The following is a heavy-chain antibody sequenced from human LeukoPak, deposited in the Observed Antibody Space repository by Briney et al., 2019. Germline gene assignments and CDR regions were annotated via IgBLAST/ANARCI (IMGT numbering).Heavy chain of an antibody. CDR2: INHSGST. D-gene: IGHD3-22*01. J-gene: IGHJ3*02. V-gene: IGHV4-34*01. Sequence: PSERLSLTCAVHGGSFSGYYWSWIPQPPGKGREWIGEINHSGSTNHNPSLKSRVTISVDTSKNQFSLKLSSVTAADTAVYYCARGVGYYDRSGIFIWGQGTMITPSS. CDR1: GGSFSGYY. CDR3: ARGVGYYDRSGIFI.